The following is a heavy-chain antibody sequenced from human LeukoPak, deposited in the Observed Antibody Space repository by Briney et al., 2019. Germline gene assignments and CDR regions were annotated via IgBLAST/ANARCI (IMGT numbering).Heavy chain of an antibody. CDR2: INPNSGGT. CDR3: ARTATMIVVPPDN. CDR1: GYTFTGYY. D-gene: IGHD3-22*01. Sequence: ASVKVSCKASGYTFTGYYMHWVRQAPGQGLEWMGWINPNSGGTNYAQKLQGRVTMTTDTSTSTAYMELRSLRSDDTAVYYCARTATMIVVPPDNWGQGTLVTVSS. V-gene: IGHV1-2*02. J-gene: IGHJ4*02.